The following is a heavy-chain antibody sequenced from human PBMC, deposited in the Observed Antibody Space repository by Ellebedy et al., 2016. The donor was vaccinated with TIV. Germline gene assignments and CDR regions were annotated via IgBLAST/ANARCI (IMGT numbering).Heavy chain of an antibody. D-gene: IGHD3-10*01. Sequence: GESLKISCVASGFTVSDSYMSWVRQAPGKGLEWISYISGSGGMMDHADSVKGRFTISRDNAKNSLYLQLSSLRAEDTAVYYCARRSRGPSYYFDYWGQGALVTVSS. V-gene: IGHV3-11*04. CDR1: GFTVSDSY. J-gene: IGHJ4*02. CDR2: ISGSGGMM. CDR3: ARRSRGPSYYFDY.